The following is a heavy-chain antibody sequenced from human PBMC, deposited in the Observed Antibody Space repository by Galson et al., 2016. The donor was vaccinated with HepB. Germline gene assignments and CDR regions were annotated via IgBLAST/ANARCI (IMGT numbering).Heavy chain of an antibody. J-gene: IGHJ5*02. D-gene: IGHD1-1*01. CDR1: GVIFSDHA. V-gene: IGHV3-30*18. Sequence: SLRLSCAISGVIFSDHAMHWVRQAPGQGLEWVAVTSSDGSNDYYVDSVKGRFAISRVNSKNTLYLEMNSLRGEDTAVYYCGKGGTGIAVPVDLWGQGTLVTVSS. CDR3: GKGGTGIAVPVDL. CDR2: TSSDGSND.